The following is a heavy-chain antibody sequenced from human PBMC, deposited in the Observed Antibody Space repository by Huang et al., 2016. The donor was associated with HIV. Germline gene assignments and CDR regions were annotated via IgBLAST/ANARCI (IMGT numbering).Heavy chain of an antibody. J-gene: IGHJ4*02. D-gene: IGHD3-22*01. CDR2: INPNTCAT. Sequence: QVQLVQSGAEVKKPGASTKVACKASGYTVPNYYIHWVRKAPGHGLEWIGIINPNTCATNYAQKFRGRVTMTRDTSTNTVYMELRSMRSQETAMYYCVREKGITVMVETNYFDYWGPGSQVTVSS. CDR3: VREKGITVMVETNYFDY. V-gene: IGHV1-46*01. CDR1: GYTVPNYY.